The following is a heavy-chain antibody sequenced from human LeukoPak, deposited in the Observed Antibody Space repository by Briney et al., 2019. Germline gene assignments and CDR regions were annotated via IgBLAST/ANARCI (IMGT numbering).Heavy chain of an antibody. CDR1: GYTFTNYA. CDR3: ARAYCSSDSCYPGGY. D-gene: IGHD2-2*01. CDR2: INAGNGNT. Sequence: ASVKVSCKASGYTFTNYAMHWVRQAPGQRLEWMGWINAGNGNTKYSQKFQGRVTITRDTSARTAYMELSSLRSEDTAVFYCARAYCSSDSCYPGGYWGQGTLAIVSS. J-gene: IGHJ4*02. V-gene: IGHV1-3*01.